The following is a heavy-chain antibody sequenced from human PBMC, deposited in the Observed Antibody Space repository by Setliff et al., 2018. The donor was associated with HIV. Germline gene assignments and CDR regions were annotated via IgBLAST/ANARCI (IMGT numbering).Heavy chain of an antibody. V-gene: IGHV3-48*03. D-gene: IGHD3-10*02. J-gene: IGHJ3*02. CDR3: AKVFVFGVDAFDI. CDR1: GFTLSIYE. CDR2: ISSSGSTI. Sequence: GGSLRLSCAASGFTLSIYEMNWVRQGPGRGLEWVSYISSSGSTIFYADSVKGRFTISRDNAKNSLYLQMNSLRAEDTAKYYCAKVFVFGVDAFDIWGQGTMVTVSS.